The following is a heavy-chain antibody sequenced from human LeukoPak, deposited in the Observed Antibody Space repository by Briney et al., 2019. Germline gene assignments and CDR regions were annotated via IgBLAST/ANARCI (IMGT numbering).Heavy chain of an antibody. J-gene: IGHJ5*02. CDR2: IYYSGST. D-gene: IGHD6-19*01. Sequence: SETLSLTCTVSGGSISNFYWSWIRQPPGKGLEWIGYIYYSGSTYYNPSLKNRVTISVDTSKHQFSLKLTSVTAADTAVYYCARHAAVAGWFDPWGQGTLVTVSS. CDR1: GGSISNFY. V-gene: IGHV4-59*08. CDR3: ARHAAVAGWFDP.